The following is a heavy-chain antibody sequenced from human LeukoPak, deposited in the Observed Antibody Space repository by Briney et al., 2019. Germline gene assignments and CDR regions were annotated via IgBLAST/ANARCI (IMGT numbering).Heavy chain of an antibody. V-gene: IGHV1-8*01. J-gene: IGHJ6*03. CDR2: MNPNSGNT. D-gene: IGHD1-26*01. Sequence: ASVKVSCKASGYTFTSYDINWVRQATGQGLEWMGWMNPNSGNTGYAQKFQGRVTMTRNTSISTAYMELSSLRSEDTAVYYCAKATRNSVGARYYYYMDGWGKGDHGHRLL. CDR3: AKATRNSVGARYYYYMDG. CDR1: GYTFTSYD.